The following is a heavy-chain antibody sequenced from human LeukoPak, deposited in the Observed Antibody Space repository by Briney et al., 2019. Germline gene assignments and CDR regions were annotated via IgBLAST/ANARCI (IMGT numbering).Heavy chain of an antibody. CDR1: GFTFSSSW. D-gene: IGHD1-26*01. V-gene: IGHV3-7*01. CDR3: ARAGGTYYGIAFDI. CDR2: IKQDGSEK. J-gene: IGHJ3*02. Sequence: GGSLRLSCAASGFTFSSSWMSWVRQAPGKGLEWVANIKQDGSEKYYVASVKGRFTISRDNAKNSLYLQMSSLRAEDTAVYYCARAGGTYYGIAFDIWGQGTMVTVSS.